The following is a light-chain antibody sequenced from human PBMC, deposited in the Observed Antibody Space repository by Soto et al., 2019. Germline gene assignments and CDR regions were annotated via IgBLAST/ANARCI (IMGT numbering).Light chain of an antibody. CDR1: QSISRW. Sequence: DIQMTQSPSTPASVGDRVTITCRASQSISRWLAWYQQKPGKAPKLLIYGASSLESGVPSRFSGSGSGTEFTLTISSLLPDDFATYYCQEYHSPPFTFGPGTKVEMK. CDR3: QEYHSPPFT. V-gene: IGKV1-5*03. CDR2: GAS. J-gene: IGKJ3*01.